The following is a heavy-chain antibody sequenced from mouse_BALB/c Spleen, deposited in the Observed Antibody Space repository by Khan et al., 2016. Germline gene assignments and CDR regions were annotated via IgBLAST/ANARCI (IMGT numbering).Heavy chain of an antibody. D-gene: IGHD2-14*01. CDR1: GYAFTNYL. CDR3: ALYYRYDYAMDY. CDR2: INPGSGGT. J-gene: IGHJ4*01. V-gene: IGHV1-54*01. Sequence: QVQLQQSGAELVRPGTSVKVSCKASGYAFTNYLIEWVKQRPGQGLEWIGVINPGSGGTNYNEKFKGKATLTADKSSSTAYMQRSSLTSDDSAVYFCALYYRYDYAMDYWGQGTSVTVSS.